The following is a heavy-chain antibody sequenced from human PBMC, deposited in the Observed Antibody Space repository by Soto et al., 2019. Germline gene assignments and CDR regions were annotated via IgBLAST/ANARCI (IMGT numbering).Heavy chain of an antibody. CDR3: ARVWGYAFDY. Sequence: PSETLSLTYTVSGGSISSYYWSWIRQPPGKGLEWIGYIYYSGSTNYNPSLKSRVTISVDTSKNQFSLKLSSVTAADTAVYYCARVWGYAFDYWGQGTLVTVSS. J-gene: IGHJ4*02. D-gene: IGHD3-16*01. CDR1: GGSISSYY. CDR2: IYYSGST. V-gene: IGHV4-59*01.